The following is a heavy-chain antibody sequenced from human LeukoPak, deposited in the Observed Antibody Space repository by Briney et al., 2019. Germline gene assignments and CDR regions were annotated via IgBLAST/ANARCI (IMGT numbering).Heavy chain of an antibody. CDR3: ARDKVSVIPALDY. D-gene: IGHD2/OR15-2a*01. V-gene: IGHV3-48*04. CDR2: ITASGTAM. Sequence: GGSLRLSCAASGFTFSSYSMNWVRQAPGKGLEWVSHITASGTAMFYADSVKGRFTISRDNANESLYLQMNSLRAEDTALYFCARDKVSVIPALDYWGQGTLVIVSS. CDR1: GFTFSSYS. J-gene: IGHJ4*02.